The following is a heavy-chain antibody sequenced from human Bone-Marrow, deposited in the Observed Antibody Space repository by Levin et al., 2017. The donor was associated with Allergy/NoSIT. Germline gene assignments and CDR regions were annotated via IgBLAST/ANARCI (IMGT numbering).Heavy chain of an antibody. D-gene: IGHD3-22*01. CDR2: IWYDGSNK. CDR1: GFTFSSYG. V-gene: IGHV3-33*01. CDR3: ARDSRYYYDSSGDYYDY. J-gene: IGHJ4*02. Sequence: PGGSLRLSCAASGFTFSSYGMHWVRQAPGKGLEWVAVIWYDGSNKYYADSVKGRFTISRDNSKNTLYLQMNSLRAEDTAVYYCARDSRYYYDSSGDYYDYWGQGTLVTVSS.